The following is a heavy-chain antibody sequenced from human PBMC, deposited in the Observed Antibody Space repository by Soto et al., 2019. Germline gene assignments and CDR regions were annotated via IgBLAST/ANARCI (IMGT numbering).Heavy chain of an antibody. CDR1: GGTFSSYA. CDR2: IIPIFGTA. D-gene: IGHD6-13*01. Sequence: QVQLVQSGAEVKKPGSSVKVFCKASGGTFSSYAISWVRQAPGQGLEWMGGIIPIFGTANYAQKFQGRVTITADESTSTAYMELSSLRSEDTAVYYCATSLPSWYTRYYYYGMDVWGQGTTVTVSS. J-gene: IGHJ6*02. V-gene: IGHV1-69*01. CDR3: ATSLPSWYTRYYYYGMDV.